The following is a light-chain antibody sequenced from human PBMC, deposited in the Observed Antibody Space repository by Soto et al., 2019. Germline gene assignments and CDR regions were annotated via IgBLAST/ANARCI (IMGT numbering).Light chain of an antibody. CDR1: ISAVGSYDL. V-gene: IGLV2-23*01. CDR2: EGS. CDR3: CAYAGSSTSWV. Sequence: QSALTQPASVSGSPGQSITISCTGTISAVGSYDLVSWYQQHPGKAPKLMIYEGSKRPSGVSSRFSGSKSGNTASLTISGLQAEDDADYYCCAYAGSSTSWVFGGGTKLTVL. J-gene: IGLJ3*02.